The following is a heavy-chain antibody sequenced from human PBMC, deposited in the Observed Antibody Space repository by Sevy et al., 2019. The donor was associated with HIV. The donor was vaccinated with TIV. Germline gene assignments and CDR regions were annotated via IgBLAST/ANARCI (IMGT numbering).Heavy chain of an antibody. V-gene: IGHV3-30*04. D-gene: IGHD3-3*01. J-gene: IGHJ6*02. CDR3: TTQGGTIFGVARYYYYGMDV. CDR1: GFTLSSYA. Sequence: GGSLRLSCAASGFTLSSYAMHWVRQAPGKGLEWVAVISYDGRSKYYGDSVKGRFTISRDSSENTLYLQMNSLKTEDTAVYYCTTQGGTIFGVARYYYYGMDVWGQGTTVTVSS. CDR2: ISYDGRSK.